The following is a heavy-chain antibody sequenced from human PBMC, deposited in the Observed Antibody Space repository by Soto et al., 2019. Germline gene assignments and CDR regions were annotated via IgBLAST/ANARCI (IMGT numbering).Heavy chain of an antibody. CDR2: IFQSGTT. D-gene: IGHD6-19*01. Sequence: QVELQESGPGLVKTSGALSLTCAVSGGSISSGHWWSWVRQPPGEGLEWIGEIFQSGTTNYNPSVESRVIISMDKSKTRFSLEVISVTAADTAVYFCARHIAVAGTRGFDYWGQGTLVTVSS. CDR3: ARHIAVAGTRGFDY. CDR1: GGSISSGHW. V-gene: IGHV4-4*02. J-gene: IGHJ4*02.